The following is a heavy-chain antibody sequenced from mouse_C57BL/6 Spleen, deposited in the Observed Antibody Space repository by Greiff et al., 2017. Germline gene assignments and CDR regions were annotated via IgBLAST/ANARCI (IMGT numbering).Heavy chain of an antibody. V-gene: IGHV1-9*01. J-gene: IGHJ4*01. CDR1: GYTFTGYW. Sequence: QVQLQQSGAELMKPGASVKLSCKATGYTFTGYWIEWVKQRPGHGLEWIGEILTGSGSTNYNEKFQGKATFTADTSSNTAYLQLSSLTTEDSAIYYCARGYYYGSSLYAMDYWGQGTSVTVSS. D-gene: IGHD1-1*01. CDR3: ARGYYYGSSLYAMDY. CDR2: ILTGSGST.